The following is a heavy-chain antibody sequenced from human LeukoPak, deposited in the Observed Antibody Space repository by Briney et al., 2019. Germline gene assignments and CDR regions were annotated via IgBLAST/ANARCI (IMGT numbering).Heavy chain of an antibody. CDR3: ARAHIMITFGGVSWFDP. D-gene: IGHD3-16*01. Sequence: GGSLRLSCAASGFTVSSNYMSWVRQAPGKGLEWVSVIYSGGSTYYADSVKGRFTISRDNSKNTLYLQMNSLRAEDTAVYYCARAHIMITFGGVSWFDPWGQGTLVTVSS. V-gene: IGHV3-66*01. J-gene: IGHJ5*02. CDR1: GFTVSSNY. CDR2: IYSGGST.